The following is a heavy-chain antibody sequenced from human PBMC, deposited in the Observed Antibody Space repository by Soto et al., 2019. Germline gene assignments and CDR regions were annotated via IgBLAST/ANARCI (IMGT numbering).Heavy chain of an antibody. CDR2: VYHSGST. V-gene: IGHV4-4*02. CDR3: ARQYSGSSHFDF. Sequence: QVQLQESGPGLVKPSGTLSLTCTVSGDSISGTNWWSWVRQPPGKGLEWIGEVYHSGSTNDNPSLKSRVTISVDKSKNQFSPKLSSVTAADTAVYYCARQYSGSSHFDFWGQGTLVTVSS. CDR1: GDSISGTNW. J-gene: IGHJ4*02. D-gene: IGHD1-26*01.